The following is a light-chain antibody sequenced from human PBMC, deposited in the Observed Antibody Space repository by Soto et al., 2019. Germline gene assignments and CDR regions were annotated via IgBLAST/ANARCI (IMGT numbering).Light chain of an antibody. CDR2: DKY. J-gene: IGLJ2*01. V-gene: IGLV1-51*01. CDR1: SSNIGNNF. Sequence: QSVLTQPPSVSAAPGQTVTISCSGSSSNIGNNFVSWYQQLPGTAPKLLIYDKYHRPSGIPDRFSGSKSGTSATLGITGLQTGDEDDYYCGTWYSSLSAGVFGGGTKLTVL. CDR3: GTWYSSLSAGV.